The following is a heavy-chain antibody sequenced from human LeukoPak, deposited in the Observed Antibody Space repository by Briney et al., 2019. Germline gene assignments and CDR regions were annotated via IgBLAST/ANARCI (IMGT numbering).Heavy chain of an antibody. Sequence: KASETLSLTCTVSGGSISPYYWSWIRQPPGKGLEWIGFIYYSGSTNYNPSLKSRVTISVDTSKNQFSLNLSSVTAADTAVYYCARQRIVAATIDAFDIWGQGTMVTVSS. CDR1: GGSISPYY. V-gene: IGHV4-59*08. CDR2: IYYSGST. D-gene: IGHD1-26*01. J-gene: IGHJ3*02. CDR3: ARQRIVAATIDAFDI.